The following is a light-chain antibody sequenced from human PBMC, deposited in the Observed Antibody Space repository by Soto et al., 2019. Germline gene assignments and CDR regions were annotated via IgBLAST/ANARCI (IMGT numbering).Light chain of an antibody. CDR3: QQYENWPQLT. Sequence: EIVLTQSPATLSLSPGERATLSCRASQSVSSYLAWYQQKPGQAPRLLIYDASNRATGIPARFSGSGSGTDFTLTISSLEPEDIAVYYCQQYENWPQLTFGGGTKVDIK. CDR2: DAS. V-gene: IGKV3-11*01. CDR1: QSVSSY. J-gene: IGKJ4*01.